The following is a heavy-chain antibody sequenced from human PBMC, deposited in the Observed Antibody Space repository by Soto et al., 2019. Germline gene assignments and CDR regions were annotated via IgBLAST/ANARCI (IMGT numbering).Heavy chain of an antibody. V-gene: IGHV4-38-2*01. Sequence: SETLSLTCAVSGYSISSGYYWGWIRQPPGKGLEWIGSIYYSGSTNYNPSLKSRVTISVDTSKNQFSLKLSSVTAADTAVYYCARVSPAEYYYDSSGYPYYFDYWGQGTLVTVSS. CDR2: IYYSGST. CDR1: GYSISSGYY. D-gene: IGHD3-22*01. J-gene: IGHJ4*02. CDR3: ARVSPAEYYYDSSGYPYYFDY.